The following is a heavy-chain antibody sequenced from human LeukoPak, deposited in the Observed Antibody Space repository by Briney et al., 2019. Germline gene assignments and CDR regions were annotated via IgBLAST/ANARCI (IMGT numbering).Heavy chain of an antibody. J-gene: IGHJ3*02. CDR3: ARSYGSRRRDAFDI. CDR2: IIPILGIA. V-gene: IGHV1-69*04. D-gene: IGHD3-10*01. Sequence: ASVKVSCKASGGTFSSYAISWVRQAPGQGLEWMGRIIPILGIANYAQKFQGRVTITADKSTSTAYMELSSLRSEDTAVYYCARSYGSRRRDAFDIWGQGTMVTVSS. CDR1: GGTFSSYA.